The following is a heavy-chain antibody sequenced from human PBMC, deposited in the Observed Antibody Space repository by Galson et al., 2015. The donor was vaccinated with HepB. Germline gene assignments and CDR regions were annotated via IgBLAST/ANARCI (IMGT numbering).Heavy chain of an antibody. V-gene: IGHV3-7*01. D-gene: IGHD1-1*01. J-gene: IGHJ4*02. Sequence: SLRLSCAASGFTLSNYWMTWVRQAPGKGMEWVANINPDGSAKYYVASVKGRFTISRDNAKNSLNLQMDSLRPEDTAVYYCARDFNWNFDLWGQGTLVTVSS. CDR3: ARDFNWNFDL. CDR1: GFTLSNYW. CDR2: INPDGSAK.